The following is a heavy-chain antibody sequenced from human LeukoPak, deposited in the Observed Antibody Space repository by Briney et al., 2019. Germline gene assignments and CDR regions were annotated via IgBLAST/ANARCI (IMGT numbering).Heavy chain of an antibody. D-gene: IGHD7-27*01. V-gene: IGHV3-30*02. CDR2: IRYDGSNK. CDR3: AKPLGIRNYYYMDV. CDR1: GFTFSSYG. Sequence: PGGSLRLSCAASGFTFSSYGMHWVRQAPGKGLEWVAFIRYDGSNKYYADSVKGRFTISRDNSKNTLYLQMNSLRAEDTAVYYCAKPLGIRNYYYMDVWGKGTTVTVSS. J-gene: IGHJ6*03.